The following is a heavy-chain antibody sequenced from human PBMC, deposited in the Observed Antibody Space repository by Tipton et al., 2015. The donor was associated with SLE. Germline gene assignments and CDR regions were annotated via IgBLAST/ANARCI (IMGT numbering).Heavy chain of an antibody. J-gene: IGHJ4*02. CDR2: IYDTGNT. CDR1: GGSIGSRSYD. V-gene: IGHV4-39*01. D-gene: IGHD3-22*01. CDR3: VGWGSSGYYYGFDY. Sequence: TLSLTCTVSGGSIGSRSYDWGWIRQPPGKGLEWIGSIYDTGNTYYNPSLKSRVTISEDTSRNQFSLKLTSVTAADTAVYYRVGWGSSGYYYGFDYWGQGTLVTVSS.